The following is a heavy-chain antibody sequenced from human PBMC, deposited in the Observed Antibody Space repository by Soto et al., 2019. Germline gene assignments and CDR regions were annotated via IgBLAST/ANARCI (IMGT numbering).Heavy chain of an antibody. Sequence: EVQLVESGGGLIQPGGSLRLSCAASGFTVSNNYMSWVRQAPGKGLECVSILYDNGNTYYADSVKGRFTMSRDNSLNTLYLQMNSLRADDTAVYYCTMLGIYDYWGQGTLVTVSS. CDR2: LYDNGNT. D-gene: IGHD7-27*01. CDR3: TMLGIYDY. V-gene: IGHV3-53*01. J-gene: IGHJ4*02. CDR1: GFTVSNNY.